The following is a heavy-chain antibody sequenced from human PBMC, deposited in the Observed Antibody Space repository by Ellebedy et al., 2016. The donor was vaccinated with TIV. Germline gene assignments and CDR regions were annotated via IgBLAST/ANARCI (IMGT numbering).Heavy chain of an antibody. CDR1: GFTFSSYG. V-gene: IGHV3-30*03. J-gene: IGHJ4*02. D-gene: IGHD4-17*01. CDR3: ARVGGPIYGDPIDY. CDR2: ISYDGSNK. Sequence: PGGSLRLSCAASGFTFSSYGMHWVRQAPGKGLEWVAVISYDGSNKYYADSVKGRFTISRDNSKNTLYLQMNSLRAEDTAAYYCARVGGPIYGDPIDYWGQGTLVTVSS.